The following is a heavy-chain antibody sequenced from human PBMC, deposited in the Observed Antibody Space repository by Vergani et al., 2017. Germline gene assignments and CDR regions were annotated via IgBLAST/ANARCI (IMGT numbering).Heavy chain of an antibody. V-gene: IGHV4-34*01. CDR3: ARDYPLPLGAGVVLDD. CDR2: INHSGST. Sequence: QVQLQQWGAGLLKPSETLSLTCAVYGGSFSGYYWSWIRQPPGKGLEWIGEINHSGSTNYNPSLKSRVTISVDTSKNQFSLKRSSVTAADTAVYYCARDYPLPLGAGVVLDDWGQGTLVTASS. J-gene: IGHJ4*02. CDR1: GGSFSGYY. D-gene: IGHD1-26*01.